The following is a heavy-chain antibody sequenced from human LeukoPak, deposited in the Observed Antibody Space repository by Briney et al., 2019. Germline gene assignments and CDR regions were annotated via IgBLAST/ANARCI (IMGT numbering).Heavy chain of an antibody. Sequence: GGSLRLSCAASGFTFSSSWMTWVRQAPGKGLEWVAVISHEGSNQYYADSVKGRFTISRDNSKNMVYLQMNSLRAEDTAVYYCARTREQWQVLDYWGQGTLVTVSS. CDR1: GFTFSSSW. V-gene: IGHV3-30*03. J-gene: IGHJ4*02. CDR3: ARTREQWQVLDY. D-gene: IGHD6-19*01. CDR2: ISHEGSNQ.